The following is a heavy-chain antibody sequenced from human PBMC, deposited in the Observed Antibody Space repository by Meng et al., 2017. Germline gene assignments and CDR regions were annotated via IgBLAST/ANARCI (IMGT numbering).Heavy chain of an antibody. V-gene: IGHV4-31*02. CDR3: ARGPMTTVTTGSYYYGMDV. Sequence: LRLSCTVSGGSISSGGYYWSWIRQHPGKGLEWIGYIYYSGSTYYNPSLKSRVTISVDTSKNQFSLKLSSVTAADTAVYYCARGPMTTVTTGSYYYGMDVWGQGTTVTVSS. J-gene: IGHJ6*02. D-gene: IGHD4-17*01. CDR2: IYYSGST. CDR1: GGSISSGGYY.